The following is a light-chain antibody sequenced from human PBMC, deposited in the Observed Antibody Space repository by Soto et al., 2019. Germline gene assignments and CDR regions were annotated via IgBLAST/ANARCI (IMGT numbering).Light chain of an antibody. CDR2: GVN. J-gene: IGLJ2*01. Sequence: QSALTQPASVSGSPGQSITISCSGTSSDIGSYDYVSWYQQHPGKAPKLLIYGVNDRPSGVSSRFSGSKSGNTASLTISGLQPEDEADYYCSSYTTSVFGGGTKLTVL. CDR1: SSDIGSYDY. CDR3: SSYTTSV. V-gene: IGLV2-14*01.